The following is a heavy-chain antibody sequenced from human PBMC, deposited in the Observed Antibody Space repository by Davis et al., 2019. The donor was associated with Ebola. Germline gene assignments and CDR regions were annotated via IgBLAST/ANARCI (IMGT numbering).Heavy chain of an antibody. V-gene: IGHV3-48*03. J-gene: IGHJ4*02. Sequence: GESLKISCAASGFTFSSYEMNWVRQAPGKGLEWVSYISQTGTIYYADSVKGRFTISRDNARNSLHLQMNSLRAEDTAIYYCAREQLECGGDCHDYWGQGTLVTVSS. CDR3: AREQLECGGDCHDY. CDR2: ISQTGTI. D-gene: IGHD2-21*01. CDR1: GFTFSSYE.